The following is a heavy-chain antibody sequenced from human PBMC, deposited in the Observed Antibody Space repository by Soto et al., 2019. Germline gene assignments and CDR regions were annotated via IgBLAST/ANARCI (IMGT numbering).Heavy chain of an antibody. CDR3: ARGSSITMVRGVIITFFDY. CDR1: GGSISSGGYY. V-gene: IGHV4-31*03. Sequence: SETLSLTCTVSGGSISSGGYYWSWIRQHPGKGLEWIGYIYYSGSTYYNPSLESRVTISVDTSKNQFSLKLSSVTAADTAVYYCARGSSITMVRGVIITFFDYWGQGTLVTVSS. J-gene: IGHJ4*02. CDR2: IYYSGST. D-gene: IGHD3-10*01.